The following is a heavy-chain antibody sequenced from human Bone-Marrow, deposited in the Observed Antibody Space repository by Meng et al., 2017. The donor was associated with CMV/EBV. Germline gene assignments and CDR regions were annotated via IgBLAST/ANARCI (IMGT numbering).Heavy chain of an antibody. J-gene: IGHJ6*01. CDR2: IRYDGSNK. CDR1: GFTFSSYN. CDR3: AKEYYDFWRGKSDNYYGMDV. Sequence: GESLKISCAASGFTFSSYNMHWVRQAPGKGLEWVTFIRYDGSNKYYADSVKGRFTISRDNYKNTLYLQMNSLRAEDTDVYYCAKEYYDFWRGKSDNYYGMDVWGQGTTVTVSS. D-gene: IGHD3-3*01. V-gene: IGHV3-30*02.